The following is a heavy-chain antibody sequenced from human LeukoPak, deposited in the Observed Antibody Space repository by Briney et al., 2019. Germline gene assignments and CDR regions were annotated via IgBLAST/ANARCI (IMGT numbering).Heavy chain of an antibody. D-gene: IGHD1-1*01. CDR1: GYTFSNYW. CDR3: ARLGTPYYYMDV. J-gene: IGHJ6*03. V-gene: IGHV5-51*01. CDR2: IYPGDSDT. Sequence: GESLKISCQGSGYTFSNYWIAWVRHMPGNGLEWMGIIYPGDSDTKYSPSFQGQVSISADKSSNTAYPQWSSVKASDTAIYYCARLGTPYYYMDVWGRGTTVTVSS.